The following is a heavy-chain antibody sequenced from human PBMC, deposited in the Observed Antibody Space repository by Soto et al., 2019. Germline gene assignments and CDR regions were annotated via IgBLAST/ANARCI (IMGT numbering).Heavy chain of an antibody. J-gene: IGHJ6*02. CDR2: ISAYNGNT. CDR1: GYTFTSYG. D-gene: IGHD1-1*01. CDR3: ARDSPAYNWNPLYYYYGMDV. Sequence: ASVKVSCKASGYTFTSYGISWVRQAPGQGLEWIGWISAYNGNTNYAQKLQGRVTMTTDTSTSTAYMELRSLRSDDTAVYYCARDSPAYNWNPLYYYYGMDVWGQGTTVTVSS. V-gene: IGHV1-18*01.